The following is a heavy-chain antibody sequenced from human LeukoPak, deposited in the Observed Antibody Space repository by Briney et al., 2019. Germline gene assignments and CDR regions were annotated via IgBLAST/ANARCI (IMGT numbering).Heavy chain of an antibody. V-gene: IGHV4-34*01. CDR2: INPSGST. CDR1: GGSFSGYH. D-gene: IGHD3-22*01. Sequence: SSETLSLTCAVYGGSFSGYHWTWIRQSPGKGLEWIGDINPSGSTYYNPSLKSRLTISVDTSKNQFSLKLRPVTAADTAVYYCARGRHDITMIVVVMTSVSYYLDVWGKGTTVTVS. CDR3: ARGRHDITMIVVVMTSVSYYLDV. J-gene: IGHJ6*03.